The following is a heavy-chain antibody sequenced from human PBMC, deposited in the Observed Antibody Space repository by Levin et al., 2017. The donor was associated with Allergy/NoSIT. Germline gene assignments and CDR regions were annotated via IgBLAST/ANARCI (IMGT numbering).Heavy chain of an antibody. Sequence: SLKISCAASGFTFDDYAMHWVRQAPGKGLEWVSGISWNSGSIGYADSVKGRFTISRDNAKNSLYLQMNSLRAEDTALYYCAKDIVGQIAAAGTWFDPWGQGTLVTVSS. CDR2: ISWNSGSI. V-gene: IGHV3-9*01. CDR3: AKDIVGQIAAAGTWFDP. CDR1: GFTFDDYA. D-gene: IGHD6-13*01. J-gene: IGHJ5*02.